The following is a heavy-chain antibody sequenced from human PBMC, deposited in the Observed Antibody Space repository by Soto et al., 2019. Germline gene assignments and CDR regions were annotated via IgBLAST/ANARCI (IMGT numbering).Heavy chain of an antibody. CDR1: GGTFSSYG. CDR2: IIPIIGTA. J-gene: IGHJ6*02. Sequence: QVRLVQSGAEVKKPGSSVKVSCKASGGTFSSYGVTWVRQAPGQGLEWMGGIIPIIGTAKYAQKFQGRVTITADESTGTASMDLSSLRSEDTAVYYCARELKEPGSYYYYGLDVWGQGTTVTVSS. V-gene: IGHV1-69*01. CDR3: ARELKEPGSYYYYGLDV. D-gene: IGHD3-10*01.